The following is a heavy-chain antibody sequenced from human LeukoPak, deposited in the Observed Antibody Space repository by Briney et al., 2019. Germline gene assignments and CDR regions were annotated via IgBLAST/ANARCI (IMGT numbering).Heavy chain of an antibody. Sequence: PSETLFLTCTVSGGSISSSSYYWGWIRQLPGKGLEWIGTIYYSGTTYYNPSLTGRVTISVDASKNQFSLKLSSVTAADTAVYYCARGYSYGGSYFDYWGQGTLVTVSS. J-gene: IGHJ4*02. CDR2: IYYSGTT. D-gene: IGHD5-18*01. CDR1: GGSISSSSYY. V-gene: IGHV4-39*01. CDR3: ARGYSYGGSYFDY.